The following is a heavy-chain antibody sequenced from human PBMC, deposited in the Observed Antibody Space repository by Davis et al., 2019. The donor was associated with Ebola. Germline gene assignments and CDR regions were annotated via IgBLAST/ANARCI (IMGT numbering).Heavy chain of an antibody. CDR2: INPSGGST. CDR3: ARSETRLGYCSGGSCYSGQNWFDP. J-gene: IGHJ5*02. Sequence: AASVKVSCKASGYTFTSYYMHWVRQAPGQGLEWMGIINPSGGSTSYAQKFQGRVTMTRDTSTSTVYMELSSLRSEDTAVYYCARSETRLGYCSGGSCYSGQNWFDPWGQGTLVTVSS. D-gene: IGHD2-15*01. V-gene: IGHV1-46*01. CDR1: GYTFTSYY.